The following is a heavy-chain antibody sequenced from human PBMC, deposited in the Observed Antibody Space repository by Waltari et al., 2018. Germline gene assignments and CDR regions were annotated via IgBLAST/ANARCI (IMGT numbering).Heavy chain of an antibody. CDR1: GFTLSSYG. CDR3: AYSSSWYYYYGMDV. V-gene: IGHV3-30*02. Sequence: QVQLVESGGGVVQPGGSLRLSCAASGFTLSSYGMHWVRQAPGKGLEWVAFIRYDGSNKYYADSVKGRFTISRDNSKNTLYLQMNSLRAEDTAVYYCAYSSSWYYYYGMDVWGQGTTVTVSS. D-gene: IGHD6-13*01. J-gene: IGHJ6*02. CDR2: IRYDGSNK.